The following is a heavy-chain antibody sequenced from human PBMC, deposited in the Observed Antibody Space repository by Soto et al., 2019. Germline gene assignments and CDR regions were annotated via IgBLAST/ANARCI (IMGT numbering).Heavy chain of an antibody. V-gene: IGHV4-31*03. Sequence: SETLSLTCTVSGGSISSGGYYWSWIRQHPGKGLEWIGYIYYSGSTYYNPSLKSRVTISVDTSKNQFSLKLSSVTAADTAVYYCARDSPYSGIFGVVPYYGMDVWGQGTTVTVSS. CDR2: IYYSGST. D-gene: IGHD3-3*01. J-gene: IGHJ6*02. CDR1: GGSISSGGYY. CDR3: ARDSPYSGIFGVVPYYGMDV.